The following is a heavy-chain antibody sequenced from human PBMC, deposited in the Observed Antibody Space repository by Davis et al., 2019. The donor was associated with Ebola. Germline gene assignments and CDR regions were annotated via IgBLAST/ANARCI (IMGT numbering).Heavy chain of an antibody. CDR2: INAGNGNT. Sequence: ASVKVSCRASGYTFTSYAMHWVRQAPGQRLEWMGWINAGNGNTKYSQKFQGRVTITRDTSASTAYMELSSLRSEDTAVYYCARDLAPIPGYYYGMDVWGQGTTVTVSS. V-gene: IGHV1-3*01. CDR1: GYTFTSYA. CDR3: ARDLAPIPGYYYGMDV. D-gene: IGHD2-2*02. J-gene: IGHJ6*02.